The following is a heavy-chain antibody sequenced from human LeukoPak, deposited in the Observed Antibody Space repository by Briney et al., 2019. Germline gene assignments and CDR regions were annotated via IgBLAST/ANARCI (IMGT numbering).Heavy chain of an antibody. CDR1: GFTFSSYG. CDR2: IRYDGSNK. V-gene: IGHV3-30*02. J-gene: IGHJ4*02. D-gene: IGHD5-18*01. Sequence: GGSLRLSCAASGFTFSSYGMHRVRHAPGKGLEWVAFIRYDGSNKYYADSVKGRFTISRDNSKNTLYLQMNSLRAEDTAVYYCAKLTVVDTEIDYWGQGTLVTVSS. CDR3: AKLTVVDTEIDY.